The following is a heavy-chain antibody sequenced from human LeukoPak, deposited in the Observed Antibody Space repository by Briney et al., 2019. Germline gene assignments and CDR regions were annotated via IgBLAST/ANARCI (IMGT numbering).Heavy chain of an antibody. D-gene: IGHD3-10*01. J-gene: IGHJ6*02. CDR1: GYTFTAYY. V-gene: IGHV1-2*02. Sequence: ASVKVSCKASGYTFTAYYMHWVQQAPGQGLEWMGWINPNSGGTNYAQKFQGRVTMTRDTSISTAYMELSRLRSDDTAVYYCARGGHYYGSGSYYYYYGMDVWGQGTTVTVSS. CDR3: ARGGHYYGSGSYYYYYGMDV. CDR2: INPNSGGT.